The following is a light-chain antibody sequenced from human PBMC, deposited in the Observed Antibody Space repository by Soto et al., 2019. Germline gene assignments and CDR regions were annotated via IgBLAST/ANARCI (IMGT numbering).Light chain of an antibody. J-gene: IGKJ5*01. CDR3: QQRINWPFT. V-gene: IGKV3-11*01. Sequence: EIVLTQSPATLSLSPGERATLSCRASQSVSSYLAWYQHKPGQAPRLLIYDASIRAPGIPARFSGSWSGTDFTLTISSLEPEDFAVYYCQQRINWPFTFGQGTRLEIK. CDR2: DAS. CDR1: QSVSSY.